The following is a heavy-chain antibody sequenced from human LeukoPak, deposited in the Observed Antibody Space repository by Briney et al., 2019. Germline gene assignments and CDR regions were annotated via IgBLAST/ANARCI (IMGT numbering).Heavy chain of an antibody. J-gene: IGHJ6*03. CDR2: INPSGSTT. D-gene: IGHD3-10*01. V-gene: IGHV1-46*01. CDR1: GYSFTSHY. CDR3: AASGFGFGELPSYFYYYMDV. Sequence: ASVKVSCKASGYSFTSHYMHWVRQAPGQGLEWLGLINPSGSTTLYAQKFQGRITMTRDMSTTTDYMELSSLRSDDTAVYYCAASGFGFGELPSYFYYYMDVWGKGTTVTISS.